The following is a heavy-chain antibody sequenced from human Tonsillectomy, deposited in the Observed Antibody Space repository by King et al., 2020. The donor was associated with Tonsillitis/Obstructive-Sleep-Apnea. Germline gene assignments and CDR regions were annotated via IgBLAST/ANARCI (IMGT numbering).Heavy chain of an antibody. D-gene: IGHD4/OR15-4a*01. CDR1: GGSISSYY. V-gene: IGHV4-59*01. CDR2: IYYSGST. J-gene: IGHJ3*02. Sequence: QLQESGPGLVKPSETLSLTCTVSGGSISSYYWSWIRQPPGKGLEWIGYIYYSGSTNYNPSLKSRVTISVDTSKNQFSLKLSSVTAADTAVYYCARSNLWSYDAFDIWGQGTIVTVSS. CDR3: ARSNLWSYDAFDI.